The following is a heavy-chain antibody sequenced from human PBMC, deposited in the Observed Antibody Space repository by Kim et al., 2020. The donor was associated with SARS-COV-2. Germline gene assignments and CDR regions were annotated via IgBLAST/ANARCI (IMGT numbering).Heavy chain of an antibody. CDR1: GGTFSSYA. Sequence: SVKVSCKASGGTFSSYAISWVRQAPGQGLEWMGGIIPIFGTANYAQKFQGRVTITADESTSTAYMELSSLRSEDMAVYYCARDLPGGDDYGDYYYYGMDVWGQGTTVTVSS. D-gene: IGHD4-17*01. J-gene: IGHJ6*02. CDR2: IIPIFGTA. V-gene: IGHV1-69*13. CDR3: ARDLPGGDDYGDYYYYGMDV.